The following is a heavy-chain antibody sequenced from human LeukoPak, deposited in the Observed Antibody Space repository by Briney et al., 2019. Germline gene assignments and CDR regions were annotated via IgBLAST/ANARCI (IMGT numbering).Heavy chain of an antibody. CDR2: ISGSGGST. V-gene: IGHV3-23*01. J-gene: IGHJ4*02. CDR3: AKQRGGYSYGYVDY. CDR1: GFTFSSYA. D-gene: IGHD5-18*01. Sequence: PGGSLRLSCAASGFTFSSYAMSWVRQAPGKGLEWVSAISGSGGSTYYADSVKGRFTISRDNSKNTLYQQMNSLRAEDTAVYYCAKQRGGYSYGYVDYWGQGTLVTVSS.